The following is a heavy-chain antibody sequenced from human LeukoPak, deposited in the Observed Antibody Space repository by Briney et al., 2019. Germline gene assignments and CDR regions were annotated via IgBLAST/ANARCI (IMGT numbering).Heavy chain of an antibody. CDR1: GGSFSGYY. V-gene: IGHV4-34*01. CDR3: ARGPQVLRYCSGGSCCSPDI. J-gene: IGHJ3*02. Sequence: SETLSLTCAVYGGSFSGYYWSWIRQPPGKGLEWIGEINHSGSTNYNPSLKSRVTISVDTSKNQFSLKLSSVTAADTAVYYCARGPQVLRYCSGGSCCSPDIWGQGTMVTVSS. D-gene: IGHD2-15*01. CDR2: INHSGST.